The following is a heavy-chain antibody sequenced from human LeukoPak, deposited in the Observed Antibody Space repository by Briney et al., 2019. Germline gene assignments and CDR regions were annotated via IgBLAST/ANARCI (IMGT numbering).Heavy chain of an antibody. CDR2: ISGSGTGT. D-gene: IGHD3-10*01. Sequence: QTGGSLRLSCAASGFTFSSYAMSWVRQTPGKGLEWVSAISGSGTGTYYADSVKGRFTISRDNAKNTVYLQMNSLRAEDTAVYYCAKDRPASHGSGSFGDYWGQGTLVAVST. CDR3: AKDRPASHGSGSFGDY. V-gene: IGHV3-23*01. CDR1: GFTFSSYA. J-gene: IGHJ4*02.